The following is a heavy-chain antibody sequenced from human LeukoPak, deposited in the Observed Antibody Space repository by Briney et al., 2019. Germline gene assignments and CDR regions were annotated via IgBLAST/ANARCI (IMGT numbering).Heavy chain of an antibody. D-gene: IGHD1/OR15-1a*01. CDR3: VRQQTSHGDFDY. V-gene: IGHV3-13*01. CDR1: GFTFDDYA. J-gene: IGHJ4*02. CDR2: IGTAGDT. Sequence: PGGSLRLSCAASGFTFDDYAMHWVRQATGKGLEWVSAIGTAGDTFYPGSVKGRFTISRENAKNSLSLQMNSLRAEDTAVYYCVRQQTSHGDFDYWGQGTLVTVSS.